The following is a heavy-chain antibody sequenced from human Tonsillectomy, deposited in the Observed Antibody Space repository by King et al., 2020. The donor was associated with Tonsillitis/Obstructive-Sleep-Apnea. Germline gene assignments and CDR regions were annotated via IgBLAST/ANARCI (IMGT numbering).Heavy chain of an antibody. CDR1: GYTFTRYY. J-gene: IGHJ4*02. Sequence: QLVQSGAEVKTPGASVKVSCKASGYTFTRYYIHWVRQARGQGLEWMGIINPSTGITTYAQKFQGRVTMTTDTSASTVYLELCSLRSEDTAVYYCARDDVVGRYIDSWGQGTLVTVSS. CDR3: ARDDVVGRYIDS. V-gene: IGHV1-46*01. CDR2: INPSTGIT. D-gene: IGHD1-14*01.